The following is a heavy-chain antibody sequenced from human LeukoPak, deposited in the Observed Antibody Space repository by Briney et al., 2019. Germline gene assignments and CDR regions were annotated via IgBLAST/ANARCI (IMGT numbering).Heavy chain of an antibody. V-gene: IGHV3-23*01. Sequence: AGSLRLSCAASGCTFSSFGMSWVRQSPGKGLEWVSSISGSGVNTYYADSVKGRFTISRDNSKNTLYMQMNSLRAEDTALYYCATLALVAAGHWGQGNLVTVSS. CDR1: GCTFSSFG. D-gene: IGHD2-15*01. J-gene: IGHJ4*02. CDR2: ISGSGVNT. CDR3: ATLALVAAGH.